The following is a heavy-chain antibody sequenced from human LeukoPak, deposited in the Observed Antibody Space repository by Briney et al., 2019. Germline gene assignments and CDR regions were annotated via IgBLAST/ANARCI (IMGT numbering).Heavy chain of an antibody. V-gene: IGHV3-53*01. D-gene: IGHD2-2*01. Sequence: GGSLRLSCAASGFTVSSNYMSWVRQAPGKGLEWVSVIYRGGSTYYADSVKGRFTISRDNSKNTLYLQMNSLRAEDTAVYYCARALGYCSSTSCHNWFDPWGQGTLVTVSS. CDR1: GFTVSSNY. J-gene: IGHJ5*02. CDR2: IYRGGST. CDR3: ARALGYCSSTSCHNWFDP.